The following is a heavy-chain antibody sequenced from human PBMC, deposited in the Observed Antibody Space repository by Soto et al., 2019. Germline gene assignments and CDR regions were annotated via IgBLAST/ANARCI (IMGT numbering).Heavy chain of an antibody. Sequence: PSGTVCLTGIVAGGVISGGYWSWVQQPPGKGPEWIGYIYYTGSTNYNSSLKSRVTISVDTSKNQFSLKLSSVTAADTAVYYCASGLGRPANWFDPWGQGTLLTVSS. CDR2: IYYTGST. CDR1: GGVISGGY. J-gene: IGHJ5*02. V-gene: IGHV4-59*12. CDR3: ASGLGRPANWFDP.